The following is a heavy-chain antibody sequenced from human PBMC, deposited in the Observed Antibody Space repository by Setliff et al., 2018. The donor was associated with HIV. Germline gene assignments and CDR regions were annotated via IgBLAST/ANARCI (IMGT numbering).Heavy chain of an antibody. Sequence: SVKVSCKASGGTFSNYAISWVRQAPGQGLEWMGRIIPFFDTTNYAQKVQGRVTMTRDTFTSTAYMELRSLRSDDTAVYYCARDAARRAAADTPVWFDPWGQGTLVTVS. V-gene: IGHV1-69*05. D-gene: IGHD6-13*01. CDR2: IIPFFDTT. J-gene: IGHJ5*02. CDR3: ARDAARRAAADTPVWFDP. CDR1: GGTFSNYA.